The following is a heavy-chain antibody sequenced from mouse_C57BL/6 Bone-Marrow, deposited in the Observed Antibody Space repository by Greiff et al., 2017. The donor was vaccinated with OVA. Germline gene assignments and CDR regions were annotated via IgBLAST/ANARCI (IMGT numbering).Heavy chain of an antibody. CDR1: GYTFTSYW. J-gene: IGHJ2*01. CDR3: ARVFMTTVVHFDY. CDR2: INPSNGGT. D-gene: IGHD1-1*01. Sequence: QVQLQQPGTELVKPGASVKLSCKASGYTFTSYWMHWVKQRPGQGLEWIGNINPSNGGTNYNEKFKSKATLTVDKSSSPAYMQLSSLTSEDSAVYYCARVFMTTVVHFDYWGQGTTLTVSS. V-gene: IGHV1-53*01.